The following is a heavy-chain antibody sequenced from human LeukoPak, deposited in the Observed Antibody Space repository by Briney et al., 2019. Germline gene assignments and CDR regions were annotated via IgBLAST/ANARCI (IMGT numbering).Heavy chain of an antibody. CDR1: GFTFSDYY. D-gene: IGHD6-19*01. Sequence: GGSLRLSCAASGFTFSDYYMSWIRQAPGKGLEWVSYISSSGSTIYYADSVKGRFTISRDNAKNLLYLQMNSLRAEDTAVYYCGRDNSSGWYAADYWGQGTLVTVSS. V-gene: IGHV3-11*04. CDR3: GRDNSSGWYAADY. J-gene: IGHJ4*02. CDR2: ISSSGSTI.